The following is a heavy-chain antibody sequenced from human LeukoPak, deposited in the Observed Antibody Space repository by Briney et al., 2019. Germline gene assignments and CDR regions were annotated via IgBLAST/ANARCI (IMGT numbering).Heavy chain of an antibody. J-gene: IGHJ4*02. Sequence: GGSLRLSCAASGFTFSDYYMSWIRQAPGKGLEWVSTISDGSRDTHYAGSVKGRFTISRDDSQNIVYLQMDSLRAEDTALYYCTTRLRNHFDYWGQGTQVTVSS. CDR1: GFTFSDYY. CDR3: TTRLRNHFDY. V-gene: IGHV3-11*03. CDR2: ISDGSRDT. D-gene: IGHD5-12*01.